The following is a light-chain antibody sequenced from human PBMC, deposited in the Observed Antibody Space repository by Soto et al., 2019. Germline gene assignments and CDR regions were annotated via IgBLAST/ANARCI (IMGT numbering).Light chain of an antibody. CDR1: SSDVGGYNY. CDR3: SSYTSSSTLV. J-gene: IGLJ2*01. V-gene: IGLV2-14*01. Sequence: QSVLTQPASVSGSPGQSITISCTGTSSDVGGYNYVSWYQQHPGKAPKLMIYEVSNRPSGVSNRFSGSKSGNTASLTISGLQAEDDADYYCSSYTSSSTLVFGGGTKLTV. CDR2: EVS.